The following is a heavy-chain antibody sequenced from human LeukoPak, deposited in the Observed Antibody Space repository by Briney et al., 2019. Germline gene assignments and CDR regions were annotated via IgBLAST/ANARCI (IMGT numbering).Heavy chain of an antibody. CDR2: VNEDGREK. J-gene: IGHJ6*03. V-gene: IGHV3-7*01. Sequence: GGSLRLSCATSGFTFRSYYMSWVRQAPGKGLEWVAKVNEDGREKYYVDSVKGRFTISRDNAKNSMYLQMNSLRADDTAVYYCARDHTGYEYGSFSYHYQYMDVWGKGTTVTVSS. CDR1: GFTFRSYY. D-gene: IGHD5-12*01. CDR3: ARDHTGYEYGSFSYHYQYMDV.